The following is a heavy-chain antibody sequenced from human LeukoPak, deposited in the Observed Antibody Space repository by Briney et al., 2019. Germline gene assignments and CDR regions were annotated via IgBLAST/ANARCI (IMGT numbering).Heavy chain of an antibody. CDR1: GFSFSDYS. V-gene: IGHV3-21*06. Sequence: GGSLRLSCVASGFSFSDYSMNWVRQAPGKGLEWVSSINSRSNDIYYADSVKGRFTISRDNAKNSLYLQMNSLRAEDTAVYYCARAYGVGYWGQGTLVTVSS. D-gene: IGHD3-3*01. J-gene: IGHJ4*02. CDR3: ARAYGVGY. CDR2: INSRSNDI.